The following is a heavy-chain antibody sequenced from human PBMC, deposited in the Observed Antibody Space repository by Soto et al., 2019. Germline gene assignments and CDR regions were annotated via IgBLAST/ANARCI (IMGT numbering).Heavy chain of an antibody. V-gene: IGHV3-23*01. D-gene: IGHD1-1*01. Sequence: EVQLLEAGGGLVQPGGSQRLSCAASGFTFSSYAMTWVRQAPGKGLEWVSTLSGSGGSTYYAASVKGRFTISRDNSKDTLSLEMNSLRGEDTAVYFCAKQQGPGTPYYYAMDVWGQGTAVTVSS. J-gene: IGHJ6*02. CDR3: AKQQGPGTPYYYAMDV. CDR1: GFTFSSYA. CDR2: LSGSGGST.